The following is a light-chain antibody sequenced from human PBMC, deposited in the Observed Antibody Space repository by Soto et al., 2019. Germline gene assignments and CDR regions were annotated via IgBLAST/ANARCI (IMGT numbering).Light chain of an antibody. CDR3: AAWDDSLNGPV. CDR1: SSNIGSNT. Sequence: QSVLTQPPSASGTPGQRVTISCSGSSSNIGSNTVNWYQQLPGTAPKVLIYSNNQRPSGVPDRFSGSKSGPSASLAISGLQSEDEADYYCAAWDDSLNGPVFGGGTKLTVL. V-gene: IGLV1-44*01. CDR2: SNN. J-gene: IGLJ3*02.